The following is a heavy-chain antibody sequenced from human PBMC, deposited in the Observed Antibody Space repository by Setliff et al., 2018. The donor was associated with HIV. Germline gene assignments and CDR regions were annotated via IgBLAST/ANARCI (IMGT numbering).Heavy chain of an antibody. D-gene: IGHD1-1*01. V-gene: IGHV4-39*01. CDR1: GASISSSHYY. CDR2: ICNTGSI. Sequence: KPSETLSLTCTVSGASISSSHYYWGWIRQPPGKGLEWIGSICNTGSIHYNPSLESRVTISVDTSKNQFSLKLSSVTAADTAVYYCARQGQLGSEWGQGTLVTVSS. CDR3: ARQGQLGSE. J-gene: IGHJ4*02.